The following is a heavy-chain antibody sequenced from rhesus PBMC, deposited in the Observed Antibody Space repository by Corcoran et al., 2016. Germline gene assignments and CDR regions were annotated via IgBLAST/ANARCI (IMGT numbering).Heavy chain of an antibody. D-gene: IGHD6-31*01. CDR2: VYGSGIST. V-gene: IGHV4S11*01. CDR3: ARGVAAAGYNRFDV. J-gene: IGHJ5-1*01. Sequence: QVQLQESGPGLVKPLATLSLNCSVSGGPILSNDWSWISQHPGKGLEWIGYVYGSGISTNYNPSLKSRVTLAVDTSKNQFSLKLSSVTAADTAVYYCARGVAAAGYNRFDVWGAGVLVTVSS. CDR1: GGPILSND.